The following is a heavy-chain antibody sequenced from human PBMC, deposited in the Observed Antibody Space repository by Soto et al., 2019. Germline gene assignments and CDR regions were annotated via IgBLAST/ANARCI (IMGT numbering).Heavy chain of an antibody. V-gene: IGHV3-48*04. CDR2: ISTTGTT. J-gene: IGHJ4*02. CDR3: ARGYGVGYGFDY. D-gene: IGHD5-18*01. Sequence: GGSLRLSCAASGFTFSNYGMHWVRQAPGKGLEWVAFISTTGTTYYADSVRGRFTFSRDNAKNSLFLQMNSLRAEDTALYYCARGYGVGYGFDYWGQGTQVTVSS. CDR1: GFTFSNYG.